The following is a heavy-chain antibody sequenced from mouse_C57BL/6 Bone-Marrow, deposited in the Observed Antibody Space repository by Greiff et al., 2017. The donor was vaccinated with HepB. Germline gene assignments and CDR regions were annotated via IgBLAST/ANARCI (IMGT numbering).Heavy chain of an antibody. CDR3: AREEGVTGTDFDF. Sequence: DSGPGLVKPSQSLSLTCSVTGYSITSGYYWNWIRKFPGNKLEWSGYISYDGSNNYNPSLKKRISITRDTSKNQFFLKLNSVTTEDTATYYCAREEGVTGTDFDFGGQGTTLTVSA. V-gene: IGHV3-6*01. D-gene: IGHD4-1*01. CDR2: ISYDGSN. CDR1: GYSITSGYY. J-gene: IGHJ2*01.